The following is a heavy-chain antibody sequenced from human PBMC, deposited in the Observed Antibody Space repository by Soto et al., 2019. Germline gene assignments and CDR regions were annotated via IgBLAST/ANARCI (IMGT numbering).Heavy chain of an antibody. Sequence: ASVKVSCKASGYTFANNDVTWVRQATGQGLEWMGWMNPGSGDTGYAQKFQGRVTMTRNISIATAYMELRSLRSEDTATYYCARMASFGSLNWFDPWGQGTRVTVSS. D-gene: IGHD3-10*01. V-gene: IGHV1-8*01. J-gene: IGHJ5*02. CDR2: MNPGSGDT. CDR1: GYTFANND. CDR3: ARMASFGSLNWFDP.